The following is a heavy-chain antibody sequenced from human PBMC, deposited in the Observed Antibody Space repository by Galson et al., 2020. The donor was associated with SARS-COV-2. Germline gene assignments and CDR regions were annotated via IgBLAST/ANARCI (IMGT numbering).Heavy chain of an antibody. J-gene: IGHJ5*02. CDR3: ATGGTGVFFS. CDR1: GFTFSNAW. D-gene: IGHD7-27*01. V-gene: IGHV3-15*01. Sequence: GSLRLSCAASGFTFSNAWMSWVRQAPGKGLEWVGRIKSKTDGGTADYAAPVKGRFTISRDDSKTTLYLQMTSLKTDDTAVYYCATGGTGVFFSWGQGTLVTVSS. CDR2: IKSKTDGGTA.